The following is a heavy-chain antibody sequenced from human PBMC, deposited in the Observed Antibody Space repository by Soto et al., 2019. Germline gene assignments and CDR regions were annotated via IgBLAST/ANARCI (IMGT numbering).Heavy chain of an antibody. Sequence: EVHLLESGGGLVQPGGSLRLSCVASGFSFRSYAMTWVRQAPGKGLEWVSGLSVTGSNTYYSDSVRGRFTISRDNSKNTLYLQMDTLSPEDTAVYYCAKVSNSAYYYYGLDVWGQGTTVTVS. CDR3: AKVSNSAYYYYGLDV. V-gene: IGHV3-23*01. J-gene: IGHJ6*02. CDR2: LSVTGSNT. CDR1: GFSFRSYA. D-gene: IGHD4-4*01.